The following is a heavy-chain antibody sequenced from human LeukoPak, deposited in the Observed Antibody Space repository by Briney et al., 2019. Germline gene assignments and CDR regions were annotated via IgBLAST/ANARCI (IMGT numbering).Heavy chain of an antibody. CDR3: ARLYGANSGYFDY. Sequence: PGRFLRLSCAASGYSFSRHGMHWVRQAPGKGLEWVAAIWYDGSQKYYADSVKGRFTISRDNLENTGDLQMNSLRAEDTAVYYCARLYGANSGYFDYWGPGTLVTVSS. V-gene: IGHV3-33*01. CDR1: GYSFSRHG. CDR2: IWYDGSQK. D-gene: IGHD4-23*01. J-gene: IGHJ4*02.